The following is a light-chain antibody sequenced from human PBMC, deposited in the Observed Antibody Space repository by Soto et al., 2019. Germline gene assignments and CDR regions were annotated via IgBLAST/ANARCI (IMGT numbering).Light chain of an antibody. CDR3: QQSYRTTT. V-gene: IGKV1-39*01. CDR2: TAS. J-gene: IGKJ4*01. CDR1: QSISSY. Sequence: DIQMTQSPSSLSASVGDRVTITCRASQSISSYLSWYQNKPGKAPKLLIYTASSLQSGVPSRFSGSGSGTDFTLTISSLQPEDFATYYCQQSYRTTTFGGGTKVEIK.